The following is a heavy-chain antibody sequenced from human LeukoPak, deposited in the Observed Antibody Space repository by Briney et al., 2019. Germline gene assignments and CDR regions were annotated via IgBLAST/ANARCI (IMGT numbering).Heavy chain of an antibody. CDR3: AKDSATVTTVLDY. V-gene: IGHV3-30*18. D-gene: IGHD4-17*01. Sequence: GGSLRLSCAASGFTFSSYGMHWVRQAPGKGLEWVAVISYDGSNKYYADSVKGRFTISRDNSKNTLYLQMNSLRAKDTAVYYCAKDSATVTTVLDYWGQGTLVTVSS. CDR2: ISYDGSNK. J-gene: IGHJ4*02. CDR1: GFTFSSYG.